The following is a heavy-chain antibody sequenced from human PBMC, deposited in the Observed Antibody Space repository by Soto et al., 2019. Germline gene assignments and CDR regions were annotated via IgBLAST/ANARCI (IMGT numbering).Heavy chain of an antibody. CDR1: GYSFTSYW. J-gene: IGHJ6*02. Sequence: PGESLKISCKGSGYSFTSYWISWVRQMPGKGLEWMGRIDPSDSYTNYSPSFQGHVTISADKSISTAYLQWSSLKASDTAMYYCARHYHYGSSGYPTWYYYGMDVWGQGTTVTVSS. CDR2: IDPSDSYT. V-gene: IGHV5-10-1*01. CDR3: ARHYHYGSSGYPTWYYYGMDV. D-gene: IGHD3-22*01.